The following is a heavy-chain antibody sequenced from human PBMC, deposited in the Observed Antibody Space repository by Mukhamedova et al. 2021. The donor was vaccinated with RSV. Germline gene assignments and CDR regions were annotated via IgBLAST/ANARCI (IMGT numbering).Heavy chain of an antibody. J-gene: IGHJ6*03. D-gene: IGHD2-2*01. V-gene: IGHV5-10-1*01. Sequence: GRIDPSDSYTNYSPSFQGRVTISGDKSISTAYLQLSSLKASDTAIYYCARLAYCSSLSCYTGAAGHMDVWGKGTTVTVSS. CDR2: IDPSDSYT. CDR3: ARLAYCSSLSCYTGAAGHMDV.